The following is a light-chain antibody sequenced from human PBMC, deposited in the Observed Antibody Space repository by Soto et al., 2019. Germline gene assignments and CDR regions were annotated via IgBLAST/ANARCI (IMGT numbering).Light chain of an antibody. V-gene: IGKV1-39*01. CDR2: ATS. CDR3: QQSYGFPLT. J-gene: IGKJ4*01. Sequence: DIQMTQSPDSLSASVGDRVIITCRASQNISPYLNWYQQRPGRAPKLLISATSTLQSGVPSRFSGSGSGPDFTLTISSLQPEDFATYFCQQSYGFPLTFGGGTKLEIK. CDR1: QNISPY.